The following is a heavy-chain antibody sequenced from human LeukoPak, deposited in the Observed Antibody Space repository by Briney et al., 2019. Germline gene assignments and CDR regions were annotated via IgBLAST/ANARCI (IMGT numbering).Heavy chain of an antibody. D-gene: IGHD3-3*01. CDR3: ASAYASYDFWSGYENFDF. V-gene: IGHV3-7*01. CDR1: GIRFTTHW. Sequence: PGGSLRLSCAASGIRFTTHWMNWVRQAPGKGLEWVASIRQDGGEKKYVDSVEGRFTISRDLAQNSLFLQMNSLRAEDTAVYYCASAYASYDFWSGYENFDFWGQGTLVTVSS. J-gene: IGHJ4*02. CDR2: IRQDGGEK.